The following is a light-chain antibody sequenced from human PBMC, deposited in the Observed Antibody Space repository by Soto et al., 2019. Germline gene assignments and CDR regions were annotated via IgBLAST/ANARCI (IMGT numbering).Light chain of an antibody. V-gene: IGLV2-14*03. CDR1: NSDIGNYDF. CDR2: DVS. CDR3: SSYTSTSSFYV. J-gene: IGLJ1*01. Sequence: QSVLTQPASVSGSPGQSITISCTGANSDIGNYDFVSWYRQHPGEAPKVLIFDVSNRPSGISNRFSGSKSGNTASLTIYGFQAEDEADYFCSSYTSTSSFYVFGTRTKVTVL.